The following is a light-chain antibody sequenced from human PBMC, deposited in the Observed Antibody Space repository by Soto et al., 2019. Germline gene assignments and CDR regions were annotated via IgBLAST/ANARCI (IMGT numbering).Light chain of an antibody. CDR3: HHYGYGADT. CDR2: DAS. V-gene: IGKV3-20*01. Sequence: EVVLTQSPGTLSLSPGARATLSCRASETVGSNYLAWYQQQPGQAPRLLIFDASIRATGIPDRFSGSGSGTEFSLTISRLEPEDSAVYFCHHYGYGADTFGQGTKLEI. CDR1: ETVGSNY. J-gene: IGKJ2*01.